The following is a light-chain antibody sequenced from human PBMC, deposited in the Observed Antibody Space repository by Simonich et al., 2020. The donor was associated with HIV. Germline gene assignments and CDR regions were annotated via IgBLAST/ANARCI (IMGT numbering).Light chain of an antibody. Sequence: EIVMTQSPGTLTLSPGERATLPCRASQSVSSSYLAWYQQKPGLAPRLLIYDASSRSTGIPDRFSGSGSGTDFTLTISRLEPEDFAVYYCQQYGSSPRTFGQGTKVEIK. CDR3: QQYGSSPRT. CDR2: DAS. J-gene: IGKJ1*01. V-gene: IGKV3D-20*01. CDR1: QSVSSSY.